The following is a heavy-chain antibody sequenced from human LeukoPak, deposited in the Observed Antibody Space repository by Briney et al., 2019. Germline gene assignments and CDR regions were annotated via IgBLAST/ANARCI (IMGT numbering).Heavy chain of an antibody. CDR2: ISPSGDIK. CDR1: GFTFSDYY. CDR3: ARDREKQQLPQFFYYYYMDV. Sequence: GGSLRLSCAASGFTFSDYYMSWIRQAPGKGLEWVSGISPSGDIKYYVDSVKGRFTVSRDNARNSLYLQMNSLRAEDTAVYYCARDREKQQLPQFFYYYYMDVWGKGTTVTVSS. D-gene: IGHD6-13*01. V-gene: IGHV3-11*04. J-gene: IGHJ6*03.